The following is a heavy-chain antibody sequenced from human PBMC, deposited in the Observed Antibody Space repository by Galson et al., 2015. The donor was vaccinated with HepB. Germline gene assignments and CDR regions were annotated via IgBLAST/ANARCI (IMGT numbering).Heavy chain of an antibody. CDR1: GGTFSTYA. V-gene: IGHV1-69*13. Sequence: SVKVSCKASGGTFSTYAINWVRQAPGQGLEWMGGIIPMFGTTNYAQKFQDRVIITADESTSTAYMELSSLRSEDTALYYCARVNCVGGVCHNGGENYYYYMDVWGKGTTVTVSS. CDR3: ARVNCVGGVCHNGGENYYYYMDV. J-gene: IGHJ6*03. D-gene: IGHD2-8*02. CDR2: IIPMFGTT.